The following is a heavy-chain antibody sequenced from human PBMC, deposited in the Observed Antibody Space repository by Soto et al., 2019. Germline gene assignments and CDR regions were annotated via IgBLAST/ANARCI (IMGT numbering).Heavy chain of an antibody. CDR1: GGTFSSYA. CDR2: IIPIFGTA. CDR3: ARGGYYDSSGYYGPADAFDI. Sequence: QVQLVQSGAEVKKPGSSVKVSGKASGGTFSSYAISWVRQAPGQGLEWMGGIIPIFGTANYAQKFQGRVTITADKSSSTAHMELSSLRSEDTAVYYCARGGYYDSSGYYGPADAFDIWGQGTMVTVSS. V-gene: IGHV1-69*06. D-gene: IGHD3-22*01. J-gene: IGHJ3*02.